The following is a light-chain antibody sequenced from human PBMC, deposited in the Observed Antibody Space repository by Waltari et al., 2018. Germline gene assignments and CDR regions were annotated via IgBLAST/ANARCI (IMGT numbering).Light chain of an antibody. CDR1: QTISSIS. CDR3: QQYDGSTVT. Sequence: EIVLTQSPGTLSLSPGEGAALSCRASQTISSISLTWYQQKPGQAPSLLIYGTSSRATGIPDRFSGSGSGTDFTLTIRRLVPEDFAVYYCQQYDGSTVTFGGGTKVEVK. J-gene: IGKJ4*01. V-gene: IGKV3-20*01. CDR2: GTS.